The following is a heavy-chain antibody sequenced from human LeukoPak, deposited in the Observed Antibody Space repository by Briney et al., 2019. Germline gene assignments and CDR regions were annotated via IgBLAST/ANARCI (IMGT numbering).Heavy chain of an antibody. V-gene: IGHV4-31*03. J-gene: IGHJ5*02. Sequence: SETLSLTCTVSGGSISSGGYYWSWIRQHPGKGLEWVGYIYYSGSTYYNPSLKSRVTISVDTSKNQYSLKLSSVTAADTAVYYCARGDYYDSSGYYSPWGQGTLVTVSS. CDR3: ARGDYYDSSGYYSP. CDR2: IYYSGST. D-gene: IGHD3-22*01. CDR1: GGSISSGGYY.